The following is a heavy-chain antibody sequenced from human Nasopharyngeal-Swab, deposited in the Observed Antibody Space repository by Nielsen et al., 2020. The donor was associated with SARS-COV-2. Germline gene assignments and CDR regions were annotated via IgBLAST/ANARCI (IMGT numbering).Heavy chain of an antibody. CDR3: ARGPLLSVTGTTRWFDP. D-gene: IGHD1-7*01. Sequence: SETLSLTCTVSGGSISSGGYYWSWIRKHPGKGLEWIGYIYYSGSTYYNPSLKSRVTISVDTSKNQFSLKLSSVTAADTAVYYCARGPLLSVTGTTRWFDPWGQGTLVTVSS. V-gene: IGHV4-31*03. CDR1: GGSISSGGYY. CDR2: IYYSGST. J-gene: IGHJ5*02.